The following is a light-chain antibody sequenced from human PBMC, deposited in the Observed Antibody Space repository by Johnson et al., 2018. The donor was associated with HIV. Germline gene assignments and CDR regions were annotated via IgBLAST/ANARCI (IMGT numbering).Light chain of an antibody. Sequence: QSVLTQSPSVSAAPGQKVTISCSGSSSNIGNNYVSWYQQLPGTAPKLLIYENTKRPSGIPDRFSGSKSGTSATLGITGLQTGDEADYYCGAWDSSLTTYVFGTGTTVTVL. V-gene: IGLV1-51*02. J-gene: IGLJ1*01. CDR2: ENT. CDR3: GAWDSSLTTYV. CDR1: SSNIGNNY.